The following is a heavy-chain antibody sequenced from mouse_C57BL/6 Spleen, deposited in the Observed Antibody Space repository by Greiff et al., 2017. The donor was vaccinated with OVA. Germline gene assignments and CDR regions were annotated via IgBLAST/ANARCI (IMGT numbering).Heavy chain of an antibody. Sequence: DVHLVESGGGLVQPGGSLKLSCAASGFTFSDYYMYWVRQTPEKRLEWVAYISNGGGSTYYPDTVKGRFTISRDNAKNTLYLQMSRLKSEDTAMYYCARQGTTGGFAYWGQGTLVTVSA. CDR1: GFTFSDYY. CDR3: ARQGTTGGFAY. J-gene: IGHJ3*01. D-gene: IGHD1-1*01. CDR2: ISNGGGST. V-gene: IGHV5-12*01.